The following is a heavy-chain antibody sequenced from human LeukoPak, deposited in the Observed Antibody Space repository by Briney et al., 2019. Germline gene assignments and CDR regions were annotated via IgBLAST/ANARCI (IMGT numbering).Heavy chain of an antibody. CDR3: AKGGRSYYYYMDV. CDR2: ISSSSSTI. V-gene: IGHV3-48*04. D-gene: IGHD1-14*01. Sequence: GGSLRLSCAASGFTFSSYSMNWVRQAPGKGLEWVSYISSSSSTIYYADSVKGRFTISRDNAKNSLYLQMNSLRAEDMALYYCAKGGRSYYYYMDVWGKGTTVTVSS. J-gene: IGHJ6*03. CDR1: GFTFSSYS.